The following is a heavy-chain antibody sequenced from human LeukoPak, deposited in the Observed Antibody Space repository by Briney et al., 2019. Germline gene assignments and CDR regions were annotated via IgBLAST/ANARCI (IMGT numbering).Heavy chain of an antibody. CDR2: INPSGGST. J-gene: IGHJ4*02. CDR1: GYTFTSYY. CDR3: ARDNQKLGSGIAAAGTVFNY. Sequence: GASVKVSCKASGYTFTSYYMHWVRQAPGQGLEWMGIINPSGGSTSYAQKFQGRVTISVDTSKNQFSLKLSSVTAADTAVYYCARDNQKLGSGIAAAGTVFNYWGQGTLVTVSS. D-gene: IGHD6-13*01. V-gene: IGHV1-46*01.